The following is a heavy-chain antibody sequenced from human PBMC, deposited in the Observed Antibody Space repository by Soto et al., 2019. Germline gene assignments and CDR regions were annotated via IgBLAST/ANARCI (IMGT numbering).Heavy chain of an antibody. Sequence: SVEVSCKASRGTFNSYAISWARQALGQGLEWMGWINTNTGNPTYAQGFTGRFVFSLDTSVSTAYLQICSLKAEDTAVYYCARDVSGYSFSAFGIWGQGTMVTVSS. CDR2: INTNTGNP. V-gene: IGHV7-4-1*01. J-gene: IGHJ3*02. CDR1: RGTFNSYA. D-gene: IGHD3-22*01. CDR3: ARDVSGYSFSAFGI.